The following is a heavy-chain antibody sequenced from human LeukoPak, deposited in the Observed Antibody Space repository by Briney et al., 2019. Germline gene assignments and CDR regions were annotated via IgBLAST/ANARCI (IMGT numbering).Heavy chain of an antibody. V-gene: IGHV4-31*03. CDR1: GGSISSGGYY. J-gene: IGHJ1*01. CDR3: ATRLWFGELYFQH. Sequence: PSETLSLTCTVSGGSISSGGYYWSWIHQHPGKGLEWIGYIYYSGSTYYNPSLKSRVTISVDTSKNQFSLKLSSVTAADTAVYYCATRLWFGELYFQHWGQGTLVTVSS. D-gene: IGHD3-10*01. CDR2: IYYSGST.